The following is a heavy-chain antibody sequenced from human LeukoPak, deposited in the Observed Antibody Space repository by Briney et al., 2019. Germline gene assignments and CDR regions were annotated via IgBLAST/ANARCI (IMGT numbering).Heavy chain of an antibody. D-gene: IGHD3-3*01. CDR3: AKSSYYDFWSGSYYYYYMDA. CDR1: GFTFSSYA. CDR2: ISYDGSDK. J-gene: IGHJ6*03. V-gene: IGHV3-30*04. Sequence: PGRSLRLSCAASGFTFSSYAMYWVRQAPGKGLEWVAVISYDGSDKFYADSVKGRFTISRDSSKNTLYLQMNSLRAEDTAVYYCAKSSYYDFWSGSYYYYYMDAWGKGTTVTISS.